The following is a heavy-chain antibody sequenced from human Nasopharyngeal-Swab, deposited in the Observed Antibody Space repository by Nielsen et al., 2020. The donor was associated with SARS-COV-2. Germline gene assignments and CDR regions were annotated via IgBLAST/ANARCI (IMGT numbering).Heavy chain of an antibody. CDR1: GYTFTSYA. V-gene: IGHV7-4-1*02. CDR2: INTNTGNP. D-gene: IGHD5-18*01. CDR3: ARGGGYSYGYISEYGYYYGMDV. J-gene: IGHJ6*02. Sequence: ASVKVSCKASGYTFTSYALNWLRQAPGQGLEWMGWINTNTGNPTYAQGFTGRFVFSLDTSVSTAYLQISSLKAEDTAVYYCARGGGYSYGYISEYGYYYGMDVWGQGTTVTVSS.